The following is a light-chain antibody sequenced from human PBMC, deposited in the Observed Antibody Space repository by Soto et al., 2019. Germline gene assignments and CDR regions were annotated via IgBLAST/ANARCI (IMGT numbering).Light chain of an antibody. J-gene: IGKJ2*01. CDR1: QSLLHSNGYNY. CDR2: LGS. V-gene: IGKV2-28*01. Sequence: DIVMTQSPLSLPVTPGEPASISCRSSQSLLHSNGYNYLDWYLKKPGQSPQLLIYLGSNRASGVPDRFSGSGSGTDFTLKISRVEAEDVGVYYCMQALQTPRYTFGQGTKLEIK. CDR3: MQALQTPRYT.